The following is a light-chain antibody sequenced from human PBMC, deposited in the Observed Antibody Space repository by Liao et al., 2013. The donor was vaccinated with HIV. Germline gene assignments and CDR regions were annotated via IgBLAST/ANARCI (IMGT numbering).Light chain of an antibody. V-gene: IGLV3-21*01. CDR2: YDN. CDR1: NIASKA. CDR3: HVWDSISDHVV. J-gene: IGLJ2*01. Sequence: SYVLSQPPSVSVAPGLTATITCGGNNIASKAVHWYQQRPGQAPVLVIFYDNDRPSGIPARFSGANSGNTATLTISRVEAGDEADYYCHVWDSISDHVVFGGGTKLTVL.